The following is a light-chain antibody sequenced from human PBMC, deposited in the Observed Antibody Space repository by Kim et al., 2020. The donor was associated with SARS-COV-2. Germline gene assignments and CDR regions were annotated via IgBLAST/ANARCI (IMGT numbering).Light chain of an antibody. CDR3: QVWDSSSDHRV. CDR2: YDS. Sequence: APGKTAMITCGGNNIGSKSVHRYQQKPGRAPVLVIYYDSDRPSGIPERFSGSNSGNTATLTISRVEAGDEADCYCQVWDSSSDHRVFGGETQLTVL. CDR1: NIGSKS. J-gene: IGLJ3*02. V-gene: IGLV3-21*04.